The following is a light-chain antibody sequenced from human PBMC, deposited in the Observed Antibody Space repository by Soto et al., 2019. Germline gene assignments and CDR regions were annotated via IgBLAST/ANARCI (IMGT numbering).Light chain of an antibody. V-gene: IGLV2-14*03. Sequence: QSALTQPASVSGSPGQSIAISCTGASIDVGGYNYVSWYQQHPGKAPKLMIYDVASRPSGVSDRFSGSKSGNTASLTISGLQAEDEADYYCSSYTSRSTLHVFGTGTTLTVL. CDR2: DVA. CDR3: SSYTSRSTLHV. CDR1: SIDVGGYNY. J-gene: IGLJ1*01.